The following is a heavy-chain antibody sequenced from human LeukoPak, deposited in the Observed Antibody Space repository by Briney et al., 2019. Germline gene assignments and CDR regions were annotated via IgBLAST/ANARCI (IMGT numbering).Heavy chain of an antibody. CDR2: IRYDGSNK. D-gene: IGHD5-18*01. Sequence: PGGSLRLSCAASGFTFSSYGMHWVRQAPGKGLEWVAFIRYDGSNKYYADSVKGRSTISRDNSKNTLYLQMNSLRAEDTAVYYCAKRDTAMVTGSLFDYWGQGTLVTVSS. CDR3: AKRDTAMVTGSLFDY. J-gene: IGHJ4*02. V-gene: IGHV3-30*02. CDR1: GFTFSSYG.